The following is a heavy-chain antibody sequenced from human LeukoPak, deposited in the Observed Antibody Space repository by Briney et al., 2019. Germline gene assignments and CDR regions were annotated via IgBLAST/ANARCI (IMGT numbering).Heavy chain of an antibody. J-gene: IGHJ5*02. D-gene: IGHD2-2*01. CDR1: GGTFSSYA. Sequence: SVKVSCKASGGTFSSYAISWVRQAPGQGLEWMGRIIPILGIANYAQKFQGRVTITADKSTSTAYMELSSLRSEDTAVYYCARAYCSSTSCYAFDPWGQGTLVTVSS. CDR3: ARAYCSSTSCYAFDP. CDR2: IIPILGIA. V-gene: IGHV1-69*04.